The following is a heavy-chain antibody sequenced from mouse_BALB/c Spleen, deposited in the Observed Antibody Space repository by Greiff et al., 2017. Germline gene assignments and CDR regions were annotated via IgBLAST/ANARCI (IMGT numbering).Heavy chain of an antibody. CDR1: GFSLTSYG. J-gene: IGHJ3*01. V-gene: IGHV2-9*02. D-gene: IGHD1-1*01. CDR2: IWAGGST. CDR3: ARDRHYYGSKAFAY. Sequence: QVQLKESGPGLVAPSQSLSITCTVSGFSLTSYGVHWVRQPPGKGLEWLGVIWAGGSTNYNSALMSRLSISKDNSKSQVFLKMNSLQTDDTAMYYCARDRHYYGSKAFAYWGQGTLVTVSA.